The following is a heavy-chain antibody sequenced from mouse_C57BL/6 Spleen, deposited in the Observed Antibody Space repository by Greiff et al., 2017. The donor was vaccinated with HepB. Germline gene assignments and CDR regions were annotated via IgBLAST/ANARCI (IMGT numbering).Heavy chain of an antibody. D-gene: IGHD2-3*01. CDR1: GYTFTSYW. V-gene: IGHV1-64*01. J-gene: IGHJ2*01. Sequence: QVQLQQPGAELVKPGASVKLSCKASGYTFTSYWMHWVKQRPGQGLEWIGMIHPNSGSTNYNEKFKSKATLTVDKSSRTAYMQLSSLTSADSAVYYCARWLLLFDYWGQGTTLTVSS. CDR3: ARWLLLFDY. CDR2: IHPNSGST.